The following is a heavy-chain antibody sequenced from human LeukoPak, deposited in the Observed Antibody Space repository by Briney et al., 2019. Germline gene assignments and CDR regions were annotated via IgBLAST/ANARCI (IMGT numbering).Heavy chain of an antibody. D-gene: IGHD3-22*01. Sequence: ASVKVSCKASGYTFTGYYMHWVRQAPGQGLEWMGRINPNSGGTNYAQKFQGRVTMTRDTSISTAYMELSRLRSDVTAVYYCARDWYYYDSSGYYYVDWFDPWGQGTLVTVSS. CDR2: INPNSGGT. V-gene: IGHV1-2*06. CDR1: GYTFTGYY. CDR3: ARDWYYYDSSGYYYVDWFDP. J-gene: IGHJ5*02.